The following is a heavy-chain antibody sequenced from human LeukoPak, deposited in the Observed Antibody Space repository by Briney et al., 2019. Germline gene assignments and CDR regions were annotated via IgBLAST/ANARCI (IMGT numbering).Heavy chain of an antibody. V-gene: IGHV1-2*02. CDR1: GYTFTGHY. J-gene: IGHJ4*02. CDR2: INPNSGGT. CDR3: AREGGLNY. Sequence: ASVNVSCTASGYTFTGHYMQWVRQAPGQGLEWMGWINPNSGGTNYAQKFQGRVTMTRNTSISTAYMELSSLRSEDTAVYYCAREGGLNYWGQGTLVTVSS. D-gene: IGHD2-15*01.